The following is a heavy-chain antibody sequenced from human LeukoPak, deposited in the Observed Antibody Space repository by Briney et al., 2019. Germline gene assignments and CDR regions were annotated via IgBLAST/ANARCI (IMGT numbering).Heavy chain of an antibody. J-gene: IGHJ5*02. CDR2: IYTSGSI. Sequence: SETLSLTCTVSGGSVSSGSYYWNWLRQPAGKGLEWIGRIYTSGSINYNPSPESRVTILVDKSKNQFSLKLSSVTAADTAVYYCAREVLESLDSWGQGTLVTVSS. CDR1: GGSVSSGSYY. D-gene: IGHD2/OR15-2a*01. CDR3: AREVLESLDS. V-gene: IGHV4-61*02.